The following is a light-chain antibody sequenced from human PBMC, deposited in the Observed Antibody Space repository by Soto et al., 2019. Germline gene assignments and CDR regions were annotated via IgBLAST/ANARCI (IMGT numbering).Light chain of an antibody. CDR2: GTS. Sequence: EIVLTQSPGTLSLSPGERATLSCRASQSVSSSYLAWYQQKPGQAPRLLIYGTSSRATAIPDRFSGSGSGTDFTISISRLEPEDFAVYYCQQYCSSSWTFGQGTKVDIK. V-gene: IGKV3-20*01. J-gene: IGKJ1*01. CDR3: QQYCSSSWT. CDR1: QSVSSSY.